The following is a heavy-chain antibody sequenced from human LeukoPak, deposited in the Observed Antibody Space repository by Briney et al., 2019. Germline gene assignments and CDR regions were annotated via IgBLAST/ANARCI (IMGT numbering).Heavy chain of an antibody. V-gene: IGHV4-4*07. CDR2: IYTSGST. Sequence: KASETLSLTCTVSGGSISSYYWSWIRQPAGKGLEWIGRIYTSGSTNYNPSLKSRVTMSVDTSKNQFSLKLRSVTAADTAVYYCARDPVPAAIGRDYYYGMDVWGQGTTVTVSS. J-gene: IGHJ6*02. D-gene: IGHD2-2*02. CDR3: ARDPVPAAIGRDYYYGMDV. CDR1: GGSISSYY.